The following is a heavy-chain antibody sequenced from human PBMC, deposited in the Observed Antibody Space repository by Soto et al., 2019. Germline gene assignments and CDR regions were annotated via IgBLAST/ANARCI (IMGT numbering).Heavy chain of an antibody. J-gene: IGHJ5*02. D-gene: IGHD3-3*01. CDR2: ISGSGGST. CDR3: AKDSDFWSGRFKNGFDP. CDR1: GFTFSSYA. V-gene: IGHV3-23*01. Sequence: EVQLLESGGGLVQPGGSLRLSCAASGFTFSSYAMSWVRQAPGKGLEWVSAISGSGGSTYYADSVKGRFTISRDNSKNALYLQMNSLRAEDTAVYYCAKDSDFWSGRFKNGFDPWGQGTLVTVAS.